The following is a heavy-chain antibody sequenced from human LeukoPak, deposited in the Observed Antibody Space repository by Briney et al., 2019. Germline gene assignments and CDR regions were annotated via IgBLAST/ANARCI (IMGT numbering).Heavy chain of an antibody. CDR2: LSPDGGTI. CDR3: ATAGQWRFDS. V-gene: IGHV3-74*01. J-gene: IGHJ4*02. Sequence: GGSLRLSCVVSGFTFSSYWMHWVRQAPGKGLVWVSRLSPDGGTIDYSDSVRGRFTISRDNAKDTLSLQMNSLRVDDTAVYYCATAGQWRFDSWGLGTLVTVSS. CDR1: GFTFSSYW. D-gene: IGHD6-19*01.